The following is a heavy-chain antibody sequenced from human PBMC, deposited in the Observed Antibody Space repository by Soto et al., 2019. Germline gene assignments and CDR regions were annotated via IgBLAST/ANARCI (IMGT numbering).Heavy chain of an antibody. CDR1: GYSFTSYW. Sequence: GESLKISCKGSGYSFTSYWIGWVRQMPGKGLEWMGIIYPGDSDTRYSPSFQGQVTISADKSISTAYLQWSSLKASDTAMYYCARRGVPYSSSSNWFDPWGQGTLVTVSS. V-gene: IGHV5-51*01. CDR3: ARRGVPYSSSSNWFDP. D-gene: IGHD6-6*01. CDR2: IYPGDSDT. J-gene: IGHJ5*02.